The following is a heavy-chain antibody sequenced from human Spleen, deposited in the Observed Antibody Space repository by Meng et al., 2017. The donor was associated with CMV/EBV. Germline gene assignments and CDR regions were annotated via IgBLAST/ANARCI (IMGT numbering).Heavy chain of an antibody. Sequence: SETLSLTCSVSGGSMKRNTYYWGWIRQPPGKGLEWIGSLYYSGSTHYNPSLKRRVSIFVDSSKNHLSLNLRSVTAADTAVYYCARVGCSGGSCYADNWGRGTLVTVSS. CDR3: ARVGCSGGSCYADN. CDR1: GGSMKRNTYY. J-gene: IGHJ4*02. D-gene: IGHD2-15*01. CDR2: LYYSGST. V-gene: IGHV4-39*07.